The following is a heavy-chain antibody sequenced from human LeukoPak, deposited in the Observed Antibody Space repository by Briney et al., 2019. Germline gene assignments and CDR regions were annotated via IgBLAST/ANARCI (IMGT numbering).Heavy chain of an antibody. V-gene: IGHV3-23*01. J-gene: IGHJ4*02. D-gene: IGHD6-19*01. CDR1: GFTFSSYA. CDR3: VKALSSGWGNFDY. Sequence: SGGSLRLSCAASGFTFSSYAMSWVSQAPGKGLEWVSAISGSGGSTYYADSVKGRFTISRDNSKNTLYLQMNSLRAEDTAVYYCVKALSSGWGNFDYWGQGTLVTVSS. CDR2: ISGSGGST.